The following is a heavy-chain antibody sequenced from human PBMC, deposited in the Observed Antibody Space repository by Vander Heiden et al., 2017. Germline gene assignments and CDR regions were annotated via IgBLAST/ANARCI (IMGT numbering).Heavy chain of an antibody. CDR1: AFPFSSYA. Sequence: EVQLLESGGGLVQPGGSLSLSCPASAFPFSSYAMSWVRQAPGKGLEWVSAISGSGGSTYYADSVKGRFTISRDNSKNTLYLQMNSLRAEDTAVYYCAKDRGLWFGESFDYWGQGTLVTVSS. D-gene: IGHD3-10*01. CDR2: ISGSGGST. V-gene: IGHV3-23*01. J-gene: IGHJ4*02. CDR3: AKDRGLWFGESFDY.